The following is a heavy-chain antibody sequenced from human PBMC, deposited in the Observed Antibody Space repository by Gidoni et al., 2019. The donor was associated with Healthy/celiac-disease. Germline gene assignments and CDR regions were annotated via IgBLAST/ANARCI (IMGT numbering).Heavy chain of an antibody. V-gene: IGHV3-53*01. CDR3: ASHIAVAGKGY. D-gene: IGHD6-19*01. Sequence: EVQLVESGGGLIQPGGSLRLSCAASGFTVRSNYMSWVRQAPGKGLEWVSVIYSGGSTYYADSVKGRFTITRDNSKNTLYLQMNSLRAEDTAVYYCASHIAVAGKGYWGQGTLVTVSS. J-gene: IGHJ4*02. CDR1: GFTVRSNY. CDR2: IYSGGST.